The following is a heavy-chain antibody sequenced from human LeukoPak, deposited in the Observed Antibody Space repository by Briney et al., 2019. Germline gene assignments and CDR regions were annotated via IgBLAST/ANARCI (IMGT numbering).Heavy chain of an antibody. CDR3: AKEMATIRPFDF. J-gene: IGHJ3*01. V-gene: IGHV3-23*01. Sequence: GGSLRLSCAASGFTFSTYAMSWLRQAPGKGLEWVSVISGSGSSTYYADSVKGRFTISRDNSKNTLYLQMNSLRAEDTAVYNCAKEMATIRPFDFWGQGTMITVSS. CDR2: ISGSGSST. D-gene: IGHD5-24*01. CDR1: GFTFSTYA.